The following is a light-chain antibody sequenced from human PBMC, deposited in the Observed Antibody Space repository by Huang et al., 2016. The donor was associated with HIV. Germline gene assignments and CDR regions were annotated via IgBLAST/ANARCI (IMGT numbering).Light chain of an antibody. J-gene: IGKJ1*01. CDR3: QQYNNWPPWT. CDR1: QSVSSN. V-gene: IGKV3-15*01. Sequence: ETVMTQSPATLSVSPGETATLSCRASQSVSSNLAWYQQKPGQAPRLLIYGASTRATDIPARFSGSGSGTEVTLTISSLQSEDFAVYYCQQYNNWPPWTFGQGTQVEIK. CDR2: GAS.